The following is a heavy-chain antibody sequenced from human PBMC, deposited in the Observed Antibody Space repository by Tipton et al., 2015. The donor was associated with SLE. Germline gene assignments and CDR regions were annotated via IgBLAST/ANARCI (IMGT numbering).Heavy chain of an antibody. V-gene: IGHV4-59*01. CDR2: IYDSGTT. CDR1: GGSISSYH. Sequence: TLSLTCTVSGGSISSYHWSWIRQPPGKGLEWIGYIYDSGTTNYNPSLKSRVTISVDTSKNQFSLELASVVAADTAVYYCAEGRAWFDPWGQGTLVTVS. CDR3: AEGRAWFDP. J-gene: IGHJ5*02.